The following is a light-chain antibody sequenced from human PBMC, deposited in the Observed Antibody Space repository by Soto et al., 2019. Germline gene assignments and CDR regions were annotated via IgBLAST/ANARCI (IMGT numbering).Light chain of an antibody. J-gene: IGLJ2*01. CDR1: SSDVGGYNY. V-gene: IGLV2-8*01. Sequence: QSALTQPPSASGSPGQSVTISCTGTSSDVGGYNYVSWYQQHPGKAPKLMIYEVSKRPPGVRDRFSGSKSGNTASLTVSGLQAEDEADYYCSSYAGSNNLVFGGGTKLTVL. CDR2: EVS. CDR3: SSYAGSNNLV.